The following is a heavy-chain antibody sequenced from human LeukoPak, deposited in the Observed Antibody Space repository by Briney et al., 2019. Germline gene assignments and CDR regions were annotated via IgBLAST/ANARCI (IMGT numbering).Heavy chain of an antibody. D-gene: IGHD1-7*01. Sequence: SETLSLTCIVSGGSISSDYWSWLRQPPGKGLEWIGYIYYSGSTNYNPSLKSRVTISVDTSKNQFSPKLSSVTAADTAVYYCATGDTWDYSFDIWGQGTMVTVSS. CDR3: ATGDTWDYSFDI. V-gene: IGHV4-59*01. CDR2: IYYSGST. J-gene: IGHJ3*02. CDR1: GGSISSDY.